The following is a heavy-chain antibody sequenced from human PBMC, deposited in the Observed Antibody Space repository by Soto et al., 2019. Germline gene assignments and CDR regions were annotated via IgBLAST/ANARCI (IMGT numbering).Heavy chain of an antibody. Sequence: EVQLLESGGGLVQPGGSLRLSCAASGFFFSSYAMSWVRQAPGKGLEWVSGIGGSGGYKSYADSVKGRFTISRDNSKNSLYLQMNSLRAEDTAFYYCAKDTGPNWGQGTLVTVSS. J-gene: IGHJ4*02. V-gene: IGHV3-23*01. CDR1: GFFFSSYA. CDR2: IGGSGGYK. CDR3: AKDTGPN.